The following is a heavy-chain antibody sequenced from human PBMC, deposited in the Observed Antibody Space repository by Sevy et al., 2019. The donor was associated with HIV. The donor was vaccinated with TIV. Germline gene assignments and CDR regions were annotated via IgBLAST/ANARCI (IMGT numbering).Heavy chain of an antibody. Sequence: GGSLRLSCAASGFTFSSYAMHWVRQAPGKGLEWVAVISYDGSNKYYADSVKGRFTISRDNSKNTLYLQMNSLRAEDTAVYYCMPTVTTNTHFDYWGQGTLVTVSS. CDR3: MPTVTTNTHFDY. CDR2: ISYDGSNK. D-gene: IGHD4-17*01. CDR1: GFTFSSYA. V-gene: IGHV3-30-3*01. J-gene: IGHJ4*02.